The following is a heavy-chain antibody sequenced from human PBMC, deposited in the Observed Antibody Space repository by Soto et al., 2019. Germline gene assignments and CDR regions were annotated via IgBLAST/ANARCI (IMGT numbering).Heavy chain of an antibody. CDR3: AKTMVRGVFDAFDI. V-gene: IGHV3-30-3*02. Sequence: QVQLVESGGGVVQPGRSLRLSCAASGFTFNSYAMHWVRQAPGKGLEWVAVISYDGSSKYYADSVKGRFTISSDNSKNTLYLQMNSLRAEDTAVYYCAKTMVRGVFDAFDIWGQGTMVTVSS. CDR2: ISYDGSSK. D-gene: IGHD3-10*01. J-gene: IGHJ3*02. CDR1: GFTFNSYA.